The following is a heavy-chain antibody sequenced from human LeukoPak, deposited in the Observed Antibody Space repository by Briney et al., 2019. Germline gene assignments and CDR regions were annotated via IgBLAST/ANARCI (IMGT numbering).Heavy chain of an antibody. CDR2: IYSGGST. D-gene: IGHD2-2*02. V-gene: IGHV3-53*01. J-gene: IGHJ4*02. Sequence: GGSLTLSCAASGFTVSSNYMSWVRQAPGKGLEWVSVIYSGGSTYYADSVKGRFTISRDNSKNTLYLQMNSLRAEDTAVYYCALGSIPSGNYWGQGTLVTVSS. CDR1: GFTVSSNY. CDR3: ALGSIPSGNY.